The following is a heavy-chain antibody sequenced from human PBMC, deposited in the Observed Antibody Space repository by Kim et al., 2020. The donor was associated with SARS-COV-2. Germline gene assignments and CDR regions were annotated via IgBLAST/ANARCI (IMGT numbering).Heavy chain of an antibody. J-gene: IGHJ4*02. V-gene: IGHV3-23*03. Sequence: ADSVRGRFKISSDNSKNTLFLQMDSLRVDDTAVYYCAKDLLYVPGRGYFDSWGQGVLVTVSS. CDR3: AKDLLYVPGRGYFDS. D-gene: IGHD3-10*01.